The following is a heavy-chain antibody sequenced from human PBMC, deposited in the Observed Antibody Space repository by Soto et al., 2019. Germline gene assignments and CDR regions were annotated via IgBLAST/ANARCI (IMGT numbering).Heavy chain of an antibody. CDR2: ISGSGGST. Sequence: EVQLLESGGGLVQPGGSLRLSCAASGFTFSSYAMSWVRQAPGKGLEWVSAISGSGGSTYYADSVKGWYTISRDNSKNTLYLQMNSLRAEDTAVYYCAKDGLRYFDWLLSSDPFDIWGQGTMVTVSS. D-gene: IGHD3-9*01. CDR1: GFTFSSYA. V-gene: IGHV3-23*01. CDR3: AKDGLRYFDWLLSSDPFDI. J-gene: IGHJ3*02.